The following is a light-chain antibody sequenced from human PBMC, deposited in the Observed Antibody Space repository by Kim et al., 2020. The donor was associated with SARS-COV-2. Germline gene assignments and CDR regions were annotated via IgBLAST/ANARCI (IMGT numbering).Light chain of an antibody. J-gene: IGKJ4*01. Sequence: EIVMTQSPATLSVSPGERATLSCRASQTVGSNLAWYQQRPGQAPRLLIYATSTWATGIPARFSGSGSGTEFTLTISSLQSEDFAVYYCQQYSDWPPALTFGGGTKVDIK. CDR1: QTVGSN. CDR3: QQYSDWPPALT. CDR2: ATS. V-gene: IGKV3D-15*01.